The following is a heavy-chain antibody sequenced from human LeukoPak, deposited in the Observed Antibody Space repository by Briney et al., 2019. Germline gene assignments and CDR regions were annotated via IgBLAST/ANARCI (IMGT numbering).Heavy chain of an antibody. Sequence: ASVKVSCKASGYTFTGYYMHWVRQAPGQGLEWMGWINPNSGGTNSAQKFQGRATMTRETSIGTAFMELSRLGSDDTAVYYCARGEARGSGSYYRNFEYWGQGTLVTISS. CDR3: ARGEARGSGSYYRNFEY. V-gene: IGHV1-2*02. CDR2: INPNSGGT. D-gene: IGHD3-10*01. J-gene: IGHJ4*02. CDR1: GYTFTGYY.